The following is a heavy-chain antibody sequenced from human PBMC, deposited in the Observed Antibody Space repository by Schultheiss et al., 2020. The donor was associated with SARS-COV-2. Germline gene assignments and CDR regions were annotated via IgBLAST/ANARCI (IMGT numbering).Heavy chain of an antibody. CDR2: IYHSGST. J-gene: IGHJ4*02. D-gene: IGHD3-3*01. Sequence: SETLSLTCAVSGGSISSSNWWSWVRQPPGKGLEWIGSIYHSGSTNYNPSLKSRVTISVDTSKNQFSLKLSSVTAADTAVYYCATLNRGPRRFRSGQDYWGQGTLVTVSS. CDR3: ATLNRGPRRFRSGQDY. V-gene: IGHV4-4*02. CDR1: GGSISSSNW.